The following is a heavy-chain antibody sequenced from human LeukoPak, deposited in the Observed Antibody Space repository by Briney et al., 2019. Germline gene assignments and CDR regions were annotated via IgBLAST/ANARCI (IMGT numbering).Heavy chain of an antibody. V-gene: IGHV3-7*01. CDR1: GFTFSSYW. J-gene: IGHJ4*02. Sequence: QTGGSLRLSCAASGFTFSSYWMSWVRQAPGKGLEWVANIKQDGSEKYYVDSVKGRFTIPRDNAKNSLYLQMNSLRAEDTAVYYCARDFTTVTTTSFDYWGQGTLVTVSS. CDR2: IKQDGSEK. CDR3: ARDFTTVTTTSFDY. D-gene: IGHD4-17*01.